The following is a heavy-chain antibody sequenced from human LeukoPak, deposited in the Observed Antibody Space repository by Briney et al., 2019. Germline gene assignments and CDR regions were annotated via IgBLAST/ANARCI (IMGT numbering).Heavy chain of an antibody. V-gene: IGHV1-8*01. D-gene: IGHD2-2*01. Sequence: ASVKVSCKASGYTFTSYDINWVRRATGQGLEWMGWMNPNSGNTGYAQKFQGRVTMTRNTSISTAYMELSSLRSVDTAVYYCARTPGRVPAVQYYYYYYGMDVWGQGTTVTVSS. J-gene: IGHJ6*02. CDR3: ARTPGRVPAVQYYYYYYGMDV. CDR2: MNPNSGNT. CDR1: GYTFTSYD.